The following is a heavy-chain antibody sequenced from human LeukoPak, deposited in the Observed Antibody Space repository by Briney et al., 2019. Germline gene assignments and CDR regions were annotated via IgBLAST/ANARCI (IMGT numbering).Heavy chain of an antibody. CDR2: ISGSGGST. V-gene: IGHV3-23*01. Sequence: PGGSLRLSCATSGFTFSSYVMNWVRQAPGKGLEWVSSISGSGGSTYYADSAKGRFTISRDNSKNTLYLQMSSLRAEDTAVYYCAKGSSSDCINFWGQGTLVTVSS. J-gene: IGHJ4*02. CDR3: AKGSSSDCINF. D-gene: IGHD6-19*01. CDR1: GFTFSSYV.